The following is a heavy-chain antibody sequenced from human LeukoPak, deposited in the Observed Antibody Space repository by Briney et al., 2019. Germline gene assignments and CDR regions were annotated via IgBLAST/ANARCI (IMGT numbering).Heavy chain of an antibody. CDR3: GRGGGGWYAFDI. CDR1: GGTFSSYA. J-gene: IGHJ3*02. D-gene: IGHD2-15*01. CDR2: IIPIFGTA. V-gene: IGHV1-69*06. Sequence: ASVKVSCKASGGTFSSYAISWVRQAPGQGLEWMGGIIPIFGTANYAQKVQGRVTITADKSTNTAYMELSSLRSEDTAVYYCGRGGGGWYAFDIWGQGTMVTVSS.